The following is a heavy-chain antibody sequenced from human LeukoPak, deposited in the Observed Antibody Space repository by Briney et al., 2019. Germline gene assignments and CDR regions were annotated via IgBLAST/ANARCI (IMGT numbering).Heavy chain of an antibody. V-gene: IGHV3-30*02. CDR2: IRYDGNNK. Sequence: GGSLRLSCAASGFTFSSYGMHWVRQAPGKGLEWVAFIRYDGNNKYYADSVKGRFTISRDNSKNTLYVQMNSLRAEDTAVYYCAKVGASKGEAFDVWGQGTMVTVSS. CDR3: AKVGASKGEAFDV. D-gene: IGHD1-26*01. CDR1: GFTFSSYG. J-gene: IGHJ3*01.